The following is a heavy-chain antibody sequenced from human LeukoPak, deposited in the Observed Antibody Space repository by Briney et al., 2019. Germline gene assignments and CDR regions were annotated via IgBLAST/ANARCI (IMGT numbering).Heavy chain of an antibody. D-gene: IGHD3-22*01. Sequence: GGSLRLSCAASGFTFSSYGMHWVRQAPGKGLEWVAFIRYDGSNKYYADSVKGRFTISRDNSKNTLYPQMNSLRAEDTAVYYCASHSSGYYYGSTRWFDPWGQGTLVTVSS. J-gene: IGHJ5*02. CDR2: IRYDGSNK. CDR3: ASHSSGYYYGSTRWFDP. CDR1: GFTFSSYG. V-gene: IGHV3-30*02.